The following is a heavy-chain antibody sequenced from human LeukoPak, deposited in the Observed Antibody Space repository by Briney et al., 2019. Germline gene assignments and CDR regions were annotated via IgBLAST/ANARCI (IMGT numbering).Heavy chain of an antibody. CDR3: ARQSRPGYFDY. J-gene: IGHJ4*02. V-gene: IGHV3-48*01. CDR2: ISSSSSTI. CDR1: GFIFSTYS. Sequence: PGGSLRLSCEASGFIFSTYSMNWVRQAPGKGLEWVSYISSSSSTIYYADSVKGRFTISRDNAKNPLSLQMNSLRAEDTAVFYCARQSRPGYFDYWGQGTLVTVSS.